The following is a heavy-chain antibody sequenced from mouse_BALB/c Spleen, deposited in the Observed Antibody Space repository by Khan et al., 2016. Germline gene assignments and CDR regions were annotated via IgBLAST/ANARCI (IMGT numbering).Heavy chain of an antibody. CDR3: AITSDYPYYAMDY. V-gene: IGHV9-3*02. CDR1: GYTFTNYG. J-gene: IGHJ4*01. CDR2: INTNTGEP. Sequence: QIQLVQSGPELKKPGETVKISCKASGYTFTNYGMNWVKQAPGKGLKWMGWINTNTGEPTYAEEFKGRFAFSLETSASTAYLQINNLKKEDTDTYFCAITSDYPYYAMDYWGQGTSVTVSS. D-gene: IGHD2-13*01.